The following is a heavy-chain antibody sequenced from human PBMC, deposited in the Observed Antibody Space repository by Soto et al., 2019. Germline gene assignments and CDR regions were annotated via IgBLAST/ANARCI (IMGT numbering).Heavy chain of an antibody. Sequence: QVQLQESGPGLMKPSETLSLTCSVSGASIAGSSYWSWIRQSAGKGLEWIGRFSLSGTTNYSPSLRSRVTMSADVSKNQFSLRLTSVTAADTALYYCARGMTPPGAPAWYYFDSWGQGTLVTVSS. D-gene: IGHD2-8*02. CDR3: ARGMTPPGAPAWYYFDS. V-gene: IGHV4-4*07. J-gene: IGHJ4*02. CDR2: FSLSGTT. CDR1: GASIAGSSY.